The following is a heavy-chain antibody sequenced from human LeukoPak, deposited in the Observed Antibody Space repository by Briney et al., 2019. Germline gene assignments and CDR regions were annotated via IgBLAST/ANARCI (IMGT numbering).Heavy chain of an antibody. V-gene: IGHV3-15*01. J-gene: IGHJ4*02. CDR3: TTIRGYSYALGY. D-gene: IGHD5-18*01. Sequence: PSETLSLTCTVSGGSISNYYWSWVRQAPGKGLEWVGRIKSKTDGGTTDYAAPVKGRFTISRDDSKNTLYLQMNSLKTEDTAVYYCTTIRGYSYALGYWGQGTLVTVSS. CDR1: GGSISNYY. CDR2: IKSKTDGGTT.